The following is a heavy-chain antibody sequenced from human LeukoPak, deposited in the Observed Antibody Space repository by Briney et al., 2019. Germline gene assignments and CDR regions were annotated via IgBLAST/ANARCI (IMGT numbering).Heavy chain of an antibody. CDR3: ARDRVGYYGSGSYYRDNWFDP. CDR2: INPNSGGT. J-gene: IGHJ5*02. Sequence: GASVKVSCKASGYTFTGYYMHWVRQTPGQGLEWMGWINPNSGGTNYAQKFQGRVTMTRDTSISTAYMELRSLRSDDTAVYYCARDRVGYYGSGSYYRDNWFDPWGQGTLVTVSS. V-gene: IGHV1-2*02. D-gene: IGHD3-10*01. CDR1: GYTFTGYY.